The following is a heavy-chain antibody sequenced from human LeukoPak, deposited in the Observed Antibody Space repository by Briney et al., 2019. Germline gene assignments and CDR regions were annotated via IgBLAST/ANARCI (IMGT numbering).Heavy chain of an antibody. CDR2: IKPDGSDT. CDR3: AMQRSYSSSSGTFDY. CDR1: GFTFTTHW. V-gene: IGHV3-74*01. Sequence: PGGSLRLSCGASGFTFTTHWIHWVRQAPGKGLVWVSRIKPDGSDTNYADSVKGRFTISRDNAKNTVYLQMNSLRAEDTAVYYCAMQRSYSSSSGTFDYWGQGTLVTVSS. J-gene: IGHJ4*02. D-gene: IGHD6-13*01.